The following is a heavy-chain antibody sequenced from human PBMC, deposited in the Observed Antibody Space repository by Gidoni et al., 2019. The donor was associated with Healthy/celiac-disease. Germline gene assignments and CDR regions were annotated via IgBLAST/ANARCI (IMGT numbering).Heavy chain of an antibody. D-gene: IGHD3-9*01. CDR1: GFTFRSYA. V-gene: IGHV3-23*01. CDR3: AKVDDDDILTGLDY. Sequence: EVQLLESGGGLVQPGGSLRLSCAASGFTFRSYAMSWVRQAPGKGLVWVSAISGSGGSTYYADSVKGRFTSSRDNSKNTLYLQMNSLRAEDTAVYYCAKVDDDDILTGLDYWGQGTLVTVSS. CDR2: ISGSGGST. J-gene: IGHJ4*02.